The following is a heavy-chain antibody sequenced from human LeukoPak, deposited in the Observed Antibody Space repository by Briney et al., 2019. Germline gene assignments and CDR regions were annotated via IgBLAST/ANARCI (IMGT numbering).Heavy chain of an antibody. D-gene: IGHD1-14*01. CDR1: GFTFYNYE. CDR3: VKPQPGGGFDY. V-gene: IGHV3-48*03. Sequence: PGGSLRLSCAASGFTFYNYEMNWVRQAPGKGLEWVSYISSSGSTTDYADSVRGRFTISRDNSKNTLYLQMSRLRAEDTAVYYCVKPQPGGGFDYWGQGTLVTVSS. J-gene: IGHJ4*02. CDR2: ISSSGSTT.